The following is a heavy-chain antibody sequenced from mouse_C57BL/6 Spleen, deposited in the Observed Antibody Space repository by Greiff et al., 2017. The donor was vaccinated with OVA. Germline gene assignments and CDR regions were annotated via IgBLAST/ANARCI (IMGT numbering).Heavy chain of an antibody. CDR2: IYPRSGNT. D-gene: IGHD1-1*01. J-gene: IGHJ2*01. CDR1: GYTFTSYG. CDR3: ARKITTVVEGFDY. Sequence: VKLMESGAELARPGASVKLSCKASGYTFTSYGISWVKQRTGQGLEWIGEIYPRSGNTYYNEKFKGKATLTADKSSSTAYMELRSLTSEDSAVYFCARKITTVVEGFDYWGQGTTLTVSS. V-gene: IGHV1-81*01.